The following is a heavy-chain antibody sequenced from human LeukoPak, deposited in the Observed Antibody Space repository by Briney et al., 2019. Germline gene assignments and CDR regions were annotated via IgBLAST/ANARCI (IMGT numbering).Heavy chain of an antibody. CDR1: GFTLSTRC. J-gene: IGHJ4*02. D-gene: IGHD1-26*01. Sequence: GGSLRLSCAASGFTLSTRCMQWVRQAPGKGRVWVLRINVDGTTTSYADSVKGRFTISRDNDKSTLYVEMDSLRAEDTAIYFCARRWYTGSYYYFDLWGQGTLVTVSS. V-gene: IGHV3-74*01. CDR2: INVDGTTT. CDR3: ARRWYTGSYYYFDL.